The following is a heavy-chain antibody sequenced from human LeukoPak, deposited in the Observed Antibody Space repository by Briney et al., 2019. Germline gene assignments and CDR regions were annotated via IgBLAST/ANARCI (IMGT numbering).Heavy chain of an antibody. V-gene: IGHV3-30*18. CDR1: GFTFSNYG. CDR2: ISHDGSNE. Sequence: GRSLRLSCTASGFTFSNYGMHWVRQAPGKGLERVAVISHDGSNEYYADSVKGRFTISRDNSKNTLFLQMNSLRPEDTAVYHCAKVALFSGYYPPFDYWGQGTLVTVSS. CDR3: AKVALFSGYYPPFDY. D-gene: IGHD3-22*01. J-gene: IGHJ4*02.